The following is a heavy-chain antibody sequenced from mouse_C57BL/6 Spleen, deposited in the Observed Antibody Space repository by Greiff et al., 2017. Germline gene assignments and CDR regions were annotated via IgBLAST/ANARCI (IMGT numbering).Heavy chain of an antibody. CDR1: GYTFTSYW. D-gene: IGHD2-10*02. J-gene: IGHJ3*01. Sequence: VQLQQPGAELVKPGASVKLSCKASGYTFTSYWMHWVKQRPGQGLEWIGMIHPNSGSTNYNEKFKSKATLTVDKSSSAAYMQLSSLTAEDSAVYDCARTKYGNKEDWLAYWGQGTLVTVSA. CDR3: ARTKYGNKEDWLAY. V-gene: IGHV1-64*01. CDR2: IHPNSGST.